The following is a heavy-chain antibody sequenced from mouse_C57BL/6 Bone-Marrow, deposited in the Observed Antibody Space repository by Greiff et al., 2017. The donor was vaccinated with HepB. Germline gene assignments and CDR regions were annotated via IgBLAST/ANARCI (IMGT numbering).Heavy chain of an antibody. Sequence: EVMLVESGGDLVKPGGSLKLSCAASGFTFSSYGMSWVHQTPDKRLEWVATISSGGSYTYYPDSVKGRFTISRDNAKNTLYLQMSSLKSEDTAMYYCARIYDGYYPYYFDYWGQGTTLTVSS. D-gene: IGHD2-3*01. V-gene: IGHV5-6*02. CDR1: GFTFSSYG. CDR3: ARIYDGYYPYYFDY. J-gene: IGHJ2*01. CDR2: ISSGGSYT.